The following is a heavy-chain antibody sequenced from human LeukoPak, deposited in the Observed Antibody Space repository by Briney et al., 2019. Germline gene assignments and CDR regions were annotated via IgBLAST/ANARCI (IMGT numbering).Heavy chain of an antibody. J-gene: IGHJ4*02. Sequence: GGSLRLSCAASGFTFSSYGMSWVRQAPGKGLEWLSHITSGGTIYYADSVKGRFTISRDNAKSSLYLQMNSLRAEDTAVYYCAKAVGFDWYWHYWGQGILVTVSS. V-gene: IGHV3-48*01. D-gene: IGHD3-9*01. CDR1: GFTFSSYG. CDR3: AKAVGFDWYWHY. CDR2: ITSGGTI.